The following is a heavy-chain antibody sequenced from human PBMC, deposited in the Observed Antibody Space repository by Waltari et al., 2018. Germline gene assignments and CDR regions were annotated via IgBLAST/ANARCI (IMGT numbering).Heavy chain of an antibody. CDR1: GFTFSSYA. D-gene: IGHD3-3*01. V-gene: IGHV3-23*01. Sequence: EVQLLESGGGLVQPGGSLRLSCAASGFTFSSYAMSWVRQAPGKGLEWVSAISGSGGSTDYADSVKGRVTISRDNSKNTLYLQMNSLRAEDTAVYYCAKTTYYDFWSGYYPREDYYYGMDVWGQGTTVTVSS. J-gene: IGHJ6*02. CDR2: ISGSGGST. CDR3: AKTTYYDFWSGYYPREDYYYGMDV.